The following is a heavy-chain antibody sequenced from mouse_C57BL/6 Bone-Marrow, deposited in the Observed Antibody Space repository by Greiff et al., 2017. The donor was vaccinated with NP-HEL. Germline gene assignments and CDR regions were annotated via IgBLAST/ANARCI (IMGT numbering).Heavy chain of an antibody. V-gene: IGHV1-81*01. Sequence: QVHVKQSGAELARPGASVKLSCKASGYTFTSYGISWVKQRTGQGLEWIGEIYPRSGNTYYNEKLKGKATLTADKSSSTAYMELRILSSEDSAVYFCAREAITTVAWGQGTLVTVSA. CDR1: GYTFTSYG. J-gene: IGHJ3*01. CDR3: AREAITTVA. D-gene: IGHD1-1*01. CDR2: IYPRSGNT.